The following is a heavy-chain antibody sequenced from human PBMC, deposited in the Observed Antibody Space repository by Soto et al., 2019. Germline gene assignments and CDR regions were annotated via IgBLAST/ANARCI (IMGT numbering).Heavy chain of an antibody. CDR1: GDSLSSGNW. D-gene: IGHD4-17*01. CDR3: ASLDDYGDYDGSLFAFDI. Sequence: SETLSLTCAVSGDSLSSGNWWSWVRQPPGRGLEWIGEINHSGSTNYNPSLKSRVTISVDTSKNQFSLKLSSVTAADTAVYYCASLDDYGDYDGSLFAFDIWGQGTMVTVSS. V-gene: IGHV4-4*02. J-gene: IGHJ3*02. CDR2: INHSGST.